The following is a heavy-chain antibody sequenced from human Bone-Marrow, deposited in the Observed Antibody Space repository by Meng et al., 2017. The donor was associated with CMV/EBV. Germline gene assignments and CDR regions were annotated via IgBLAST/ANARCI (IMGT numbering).Heavy chain of an antibody. J-gene: IGHJ4*02. CDR1: GFTFSNAW. D-gene: IGHD2-8*01. V-gene: IGHV3-15*01. Sequence: GESLKISCAASGFTFSNAWMSWVRQAPGKGLEWVGRIKSKTDGGTTDYAAPVKGRFTISRDDSKNTLYLQMNSLKTEDTAVYYCTTEFDCTNGVCYTPNDPYFDYWAQGTLVTVPS. CDR2: IKSKTDGGTT. CDR3: TTEFDCTNGVCYTPNDPYFDY.